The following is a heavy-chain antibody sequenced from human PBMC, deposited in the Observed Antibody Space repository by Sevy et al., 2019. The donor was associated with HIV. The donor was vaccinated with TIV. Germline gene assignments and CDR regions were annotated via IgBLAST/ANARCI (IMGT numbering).Heavy chain of an antibody. Sequence: GSLRLSCAASGFTFSSYEMNWVRQAPGKGLEWVSYISSSGSTIYYADSVKGRFTISRDNAKNSLYLQMNSLRAEDTAVYYCARELSGTYYYDSSGYSDAFDIWGQGTMVTVSS. V-gene: IGHV3-48*03. CDR1: GFTFSSYE. CDR2: ISSSGSTI. D-gene: IGHD3-22*01. CDR3: ARELSGTYYYDSSGYSDAFDI. J-gene: IGHJ3*02.